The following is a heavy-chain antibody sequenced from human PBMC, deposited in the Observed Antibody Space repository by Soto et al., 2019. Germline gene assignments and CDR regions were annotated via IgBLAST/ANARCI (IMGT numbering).Heavy chain of an antibody. CDR2: INHSGST. J-gene: IGHJ4*02. D-gene: IGHD3-3*01. Sequence: SETLSLTCAVYGGSFSGYYWSWIRQPPGKGLEWIGEINHSGSTNYNPSLKSRVTISVDTSKNQFSLKLSSVTAADTAVYYCARQGRITIFGVVPKLDYWGQGTLVTVSS. V-gene: IGHV4-34*01. CDR3: ARQGRITIFGVVPKLDY. CDR1: GGSFSGYY.